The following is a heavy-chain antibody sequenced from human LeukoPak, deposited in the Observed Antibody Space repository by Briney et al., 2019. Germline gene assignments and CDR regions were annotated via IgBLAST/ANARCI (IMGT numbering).Heavy chain of an antibody. CDR2: MNTNSGNT. J-gene: IGHJ6*03. CDR3: AGCLGGGTYMYV. CDR1: AYTFTIYD. D-gene: IGHD2-15*01. V-gene: IGHV1-8*01. Sequence: ASVTVSCKASAYTFTIYDINWVRQAHGQGLEWMGWMNTNSGNTGYAQKFQGRLTMTRNTSISTAYMELSNLRSEDTAVYYCAGCLGGGTYMYVWGEGTTVTVSS.